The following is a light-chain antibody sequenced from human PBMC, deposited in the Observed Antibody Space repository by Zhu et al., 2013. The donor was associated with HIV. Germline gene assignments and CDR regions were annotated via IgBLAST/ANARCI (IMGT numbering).Light chain of an antibody. CDR1: QSVNSDF. J-gene: IGKJ1*01. CDR3: QQYGGSPQT. V-gene: IGKV3-20*01. Sequence: EVVLTQSPGTLSLSPGERATLSCRASQSVNSDFLAWYQQKPGQAPRLVIYGASTRATGIPDRFSGSVSGRDFTLSISRLEPEDFAVYYCQQYGGSPQTFGQGTKVEIK. CDR2: GAS.